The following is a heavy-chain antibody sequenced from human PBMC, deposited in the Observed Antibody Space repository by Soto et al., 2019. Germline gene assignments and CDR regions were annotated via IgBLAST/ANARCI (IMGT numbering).Heavy chain of an antibody. CDR3: AKGRGGSGSRTPRVDF. CDR2: ISGGGDTT. J-gene: IGHJ4*02. V-gene: IGHV3-23*01. D-gene: IGHD3-10*01. Sequence: EVQLLESGGGLVQPGGSLRLSCAASGFTFNNYAMTWVRQAPGKGLEWVSAISGGGDTTSYADSVKGRFTVSRDGYKNTLYLKMSSLRAEDTALYYCAKGRGGSGSRTPRVDFWGQGTLVTVSP. CDR1: GFTFNNYA.